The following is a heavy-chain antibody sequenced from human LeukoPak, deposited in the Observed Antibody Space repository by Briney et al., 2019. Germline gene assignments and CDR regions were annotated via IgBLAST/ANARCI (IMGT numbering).Heavy chain of an antibody. D-gene: IGHD3-3*01. CDR3: TRSLGVVIHGGMDV. J-gene: IGHJ6*02. CDR2: IYYTGST. V-gene: IGHV4-59*01. CDR1: GGSISSYH. Sequence: SETLSLTRTVSGGSISSYHWSWIRQPPGKGLEWIGHIYYTGSTNYNPSLKSRVTISLDTSKNQFSLKLSSVTAADTAVYYCTRSLGVVIHGGMDVWGQGTTVTVSS.